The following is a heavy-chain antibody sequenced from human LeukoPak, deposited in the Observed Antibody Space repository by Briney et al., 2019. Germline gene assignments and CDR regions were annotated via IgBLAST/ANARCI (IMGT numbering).Heavy chain of an antibody. D-gene: IGHD3-9*01. CDR1: GYSISSGYY. Sequence: PSETLSLTCAVSGYSISSGYYWGWIRQPPGKGLEWIGSIYHSGSTYYNPSLKSRVTISVGTSKNQFSLKLSSVTAADTAVYYCAREGYDILTGYYTPRGYYYYYMDVWGKGTTVTVSS. J-gene: IGHJ6*03. CDR3: AREGYDILTGYYTPRGYYYYYMDV. V-gene: IGHV4-38-2*02. CDR2: IYHSGST.